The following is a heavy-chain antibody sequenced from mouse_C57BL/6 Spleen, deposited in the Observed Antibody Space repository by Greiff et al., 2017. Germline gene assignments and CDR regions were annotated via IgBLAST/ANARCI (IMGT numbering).Heavy chain of an antibody. J-gene: IGHJ3*01. Sequence: QVQLKESGPGLVQPSQSLSITCTVSGFSLTSYGVHWVRQSPGKGLEWLGVIWSGGSTDYKAAFISRLSISKDNSKSQVFFKMNSLQADDTAIYYCASSSFAYWGQGTLVTVSA. V-gene: IGHV2-2*01. CDR3: ASSSFAY. CDR2: IWSGGST. CDR1: GFSLTSYG.